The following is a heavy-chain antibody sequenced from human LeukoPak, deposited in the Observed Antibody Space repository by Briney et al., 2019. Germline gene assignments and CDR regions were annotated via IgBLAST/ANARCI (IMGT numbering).Heavy chain of an antibody. Sequence: SETLSLTCTVSGGSISSGSYYWSWIRQPAGKGLEWIGRIYTSGSTNYNPSLKSRVTISVDTSKNQFSLKLGSVTAADTAVYYCARDRDGTGTHYWGQGTLVTVSS. D-gene: IGHD3/OR15-3a*01. CDR3: ARDRDGTGTHY. J-gene: IGHJ4*02. CDR2: IYTSGST. V-gene: IGHV4-61*02. CDR1: GGSISSGSYY.